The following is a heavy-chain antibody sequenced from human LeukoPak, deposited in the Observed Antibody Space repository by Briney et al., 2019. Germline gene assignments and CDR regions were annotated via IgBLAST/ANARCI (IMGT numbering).Heavy chain of an antibody. J-gene: IGHJ5*02. CDR3: ASWGAYYDFWSGYFRFDP. V-gene: IGHV1-8*01. CDR2: MNPNSGNT. CDR1: GYTFTSYD. Sequence: GASVKVSCKASGYTFTSYDINWVRQATGQGLEWMGWMNPNSGNTGYAQKFQGRVTMTRNTSISTAYMELSSLRSEDTAVYHCASWGAYYDFWSGYFRFDPWGQGTLVTVSS. D-gene: IGHD3-3*01.